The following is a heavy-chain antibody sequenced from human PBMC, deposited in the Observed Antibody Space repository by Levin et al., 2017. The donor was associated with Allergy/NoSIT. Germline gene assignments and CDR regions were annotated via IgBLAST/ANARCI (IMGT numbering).Heavy chain of an antibody. CDR3: AKRRGYGSDYFDS. Sequence: GGSLRLSCVASGFTFSSSGMHWVRQAPGKGLEWVGVTSFDETNKYYGDSVKGRFTISRDNSKNTLFLQMNSLRPEETAVYYCAKRRGYGSDYFDSWGQGALVTVSS. CDR2: TSFDETNK. D-gene: IGHD2-15*01. CDR1: GFTFSSSG. J-gene: IGHJ4*02. V-gene: IGHV3-30*18.